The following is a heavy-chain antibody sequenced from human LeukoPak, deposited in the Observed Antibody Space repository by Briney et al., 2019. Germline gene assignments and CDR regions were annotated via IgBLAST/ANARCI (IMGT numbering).Heavy chain of an antibody. D-gene: IGHD3-22*01. V-gene: IGHV3-23*01. CDR2: ISGSGGST. Sequence: ETLSLTCAVYGGSLSGYYWSWVRQAPGKGLEWVSAISGSGGSTYYADSVKGRFTISRDNSKNTLYLQMNSLRAEDTAVYYCATSPYYYDSSGPFDYWGQGTLVTVSS. J-gene: IGHJ4*02. CDR1: GGSLSGYY. CDR3: ATSPYYYDSSGPFDY.